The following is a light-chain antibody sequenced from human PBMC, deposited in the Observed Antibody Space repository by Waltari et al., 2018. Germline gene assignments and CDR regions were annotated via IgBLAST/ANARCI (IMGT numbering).Light chain of an antibody. V-gene: IGLV2-14*03. Sequence: QSALTQPASVSGSPGQSITISCTGTSSDIGAFKHVSWYQQHPGKAPRLMIFDVSDRPSGLSTRFSGAKSGNTASLTISGLQAEDEADYYCLSFTSSSTWVFGGGTKLTVL. J-gene: IGLJ3*02. CDR1: SSDIGAFKH. CDR3: LSFTSSSTWV. CDR2: DVS.